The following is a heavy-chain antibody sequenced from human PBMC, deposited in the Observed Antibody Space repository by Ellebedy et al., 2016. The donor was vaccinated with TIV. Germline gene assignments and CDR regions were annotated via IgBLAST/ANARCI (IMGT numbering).Heavy chain of an antibody. J-gene: IGHJ4*02. Sequence: GSLSLSXTVSGGSISSYYWSWIRQPAGKGLEWIGPIYTSGSTNYNPSLKSRVTMSVDTSKNQFSLELSSVTAADTAVYYCARGHSGSYAYWGQGTLVTVSS. D-gene: IGHD1-26*01. CDR1: GGSISSYY. CDR2: IYTSGST. CDR3: ARGHSGSYAY. V-gene: IGHV4-4*07.